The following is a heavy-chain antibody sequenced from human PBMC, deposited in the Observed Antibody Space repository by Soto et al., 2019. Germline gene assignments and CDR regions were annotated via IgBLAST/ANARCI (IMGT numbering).Heavy chain of an antibody. J-gene: IGHJ6*02. CDR1: GFSFSDYY. V-gene: IGHV3-11*04. Sequence: GGSLRLSCAASGFSFSDYYMSWIRQAPGKGLEWVSYISFSDNSIYYADSVKGRFTISRDNSKNTLYLQMNSLRAEDTAVYYCARDRVPTGMDVWGQGTTVTVSS. D-gene: IGHD3-10*01. CDR2: ISFSDNSI. CDR3: ARDRVPTGMDV.